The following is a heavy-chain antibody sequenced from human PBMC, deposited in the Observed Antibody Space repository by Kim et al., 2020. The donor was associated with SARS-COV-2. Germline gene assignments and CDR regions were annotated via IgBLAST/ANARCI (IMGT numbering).Heavy chain of an antibody. J-gene: IGHJ3*02. V-gene: IGHV7-4-1*02. Sequence: ASVKVSCKASGYTFTSYAMNWVRQAPGQGLEWMVWINTNTGNPTYAQGFTGRFVFSLDTSVSTAYLQISSLKAEDTAVYYCARDGVNYGGNPGPSDAFDIWGQGTMVTVSS. CDR1: GYTFTSYA. CDR3: ARDGVNYGGNPGPSDAFDI. CDR2: INTNTGNP. D-gene: IGHD4-17*01.